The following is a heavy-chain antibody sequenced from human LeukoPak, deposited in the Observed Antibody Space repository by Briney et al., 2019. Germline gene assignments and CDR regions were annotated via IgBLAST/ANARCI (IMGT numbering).Heavy chain of an antibody. CDR3: ARDGGSCWYVPWSGYYYYMDV. CDR2: INTNTGNP. V-gene: IGHV7-4-1*02. Sequence: ASVKASCTASGYTFTSYAMNWVRQAPGQGLEWMGLINTNTGNPTYAQGFSGRFLFSLETPVSTAYMQISKLKAEDTAVYYCARDGGSCWYVPWSGYYYYMDVWGKGTTVTVSS. J-gene: IGHJ6*03. CDR1: GYTFTSYA. D-gene: IGHD2-15*01.